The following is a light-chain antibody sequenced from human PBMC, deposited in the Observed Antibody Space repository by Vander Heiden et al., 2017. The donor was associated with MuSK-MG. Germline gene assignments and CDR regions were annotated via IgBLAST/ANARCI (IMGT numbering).Light chain of an antibody. CDR2: DVT. V-gene: IGLV2-14*03. J-gene: IGLJ1*01. CDR1: ASDIGLSDY. CDR3: SSYSASTTYV. Sequence: QSALAQPASVSGSLGQTITLSCSGTASDIGLSDYVSWYQQFPDKAPKLIIFDVTHRPSGVSNRFSGSKSGDTASLTISGLQAEDEADYYCSSYSASTTYVFGTGSRVTVL.